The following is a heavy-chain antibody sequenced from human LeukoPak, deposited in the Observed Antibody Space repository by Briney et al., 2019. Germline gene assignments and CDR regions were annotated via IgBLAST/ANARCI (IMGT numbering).Heavy chain of an antibody. D-gene: IGHD2-2*01. CDR1: GGSISSSSYY. CDR3: ARDHRGGVVVPAASFDY. Sequence: SETLSLTCTVSGGSISSSSYYWGWIRQPPGKGLEWIGSIYYSGSTYYNPSLKSRVTISVDTSKNQFSLKLSSVTAADTAVYYCARDHRGGVVVPAASFDYWGQGTLVTVSS. J-gene: IGHJ4*02. V-gene: IGHV4-39*02. CDR2: IYYSGST.